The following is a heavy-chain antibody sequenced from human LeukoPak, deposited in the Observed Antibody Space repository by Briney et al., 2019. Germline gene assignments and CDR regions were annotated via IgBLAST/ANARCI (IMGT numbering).Heavy chain of an antibody. Sequence: ASVKVSCKASGYTFTSYGISWVRQAPGQGLEWMGWISAYNGNTNYAQKLQGRVTMTTDTSTSTAYMELRSLRSDDTAVYYCARSYSSGWPDYYYYMDVWGKGTTVTVSS. J-gene: IGHJ6*03. V-gene: IGHV1-18*01. CDR3: ARSYSSGWPDYYYYMDV. CDR2: ISAYNGNT. CDR1: GYTFTSYG. D-gene: IGHD6-19*01.